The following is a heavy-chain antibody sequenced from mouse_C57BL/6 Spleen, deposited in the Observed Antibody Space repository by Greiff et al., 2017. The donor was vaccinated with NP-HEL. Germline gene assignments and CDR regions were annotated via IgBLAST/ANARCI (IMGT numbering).Heavy chain of an antibody. CDR3: ARGEVYDGYYWFAY. CDR1: GFTFSDYY. D-gene: IGHD2-3*01. V-gene: IGHV5-16*01. Sequence: EVKLVESEGGLVQPGSSMKLSCTASGFTFSDYYMAWVRQVPEKGLEWVANINYDGSSTYYLDSLKSRFIISRDNAKNILYLQMSSLKSEDTATYYCARGEVYDGYYWFAYWGQGTLVTVSA. CDR2: INYDGSST. J-gene: IGHJ3*01.